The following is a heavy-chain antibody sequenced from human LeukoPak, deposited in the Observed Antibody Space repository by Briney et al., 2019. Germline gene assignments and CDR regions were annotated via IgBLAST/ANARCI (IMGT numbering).Heavy chain of an antibody. V-gene: IGHV1-46*01. CDR2: IYPRDGST. CDR3: ARSQVDTAMVTIHWYFDL. J-gene: IGHJ2*01. D-gene: IGHD5-18*01. CDR1: GYSFTSNY. Sequence: ASVKVSCKASGYSFTSNYIHWVRQAPGQGLEWMGMIYPRDGSTSYAQKFQGRVTITADESTSTAYMELSSLRSEDTAVYYCARSQVDTAMVTIHWYFDLWGRGTLVTVSS.